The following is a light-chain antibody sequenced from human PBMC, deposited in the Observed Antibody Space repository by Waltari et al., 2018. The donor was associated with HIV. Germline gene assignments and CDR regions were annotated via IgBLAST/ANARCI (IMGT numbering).Light chain of an antibody. V-gene: IGKV1-NL1*01. CDR1: QAISNS. CDR3: QQYDSRPPT. CDR2: AAS. Sequence: DIQMTQSPSSLSASVGDRVTITCRASQAISNSLAWYQRAPGEAPKLLLFAASTLQAGVPSRFSGSGSGTDFALSINSLQPEDFATYYCQQYDSRPPTFGQGTKLEI. J-gene: IGKJ2*01.